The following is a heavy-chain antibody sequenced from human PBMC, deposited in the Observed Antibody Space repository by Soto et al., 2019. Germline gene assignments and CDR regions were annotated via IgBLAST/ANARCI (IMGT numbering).Heavy chain of an antibody. CDR2: ISYDGSNK. J-gene: IGHJ4*02. V-gene: IGHV3-30*18. CDR3: AKDANPYGDYYFDF. CDR1: GFTFSSYG. D-gene: IGHD4-17*01. Sequence: QVQLVESGGGVVQPGRSLRLSCAASGFTFSSYGMHWVRQAPGKGLEWVAVISYDGSNKYYADSVQGRFTISRDNSKNTLYLQMNSLRAEDTAVYYCAKDANPYGDYYFDFWGPGTLVTVSS.